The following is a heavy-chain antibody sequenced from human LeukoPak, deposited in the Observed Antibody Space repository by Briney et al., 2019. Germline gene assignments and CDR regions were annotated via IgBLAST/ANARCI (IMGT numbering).Heavy chain of an antibody. V-gene: IGHV3-48*04. Sequence: SGGSLRLSCAASGFTFSNYAMSWVRQAPGKGLEWVSYISSSSSTIYYADSVKGRFTISRDNAKNSLYLQMNSLRAEDTAVYYCARDGVTNDYGMDVWGQGTTVTVSS. J-gene: IGHJ6*02. D-gene: IGHD4-17*01. CDR1: GFTFSNYA. CDR2: ISSSSSTI. CDR3: ARDGVTNDYGMDV.